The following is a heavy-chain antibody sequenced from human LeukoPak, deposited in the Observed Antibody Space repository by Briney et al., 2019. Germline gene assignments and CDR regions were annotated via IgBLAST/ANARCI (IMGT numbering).Heavy chain of an antibody. D-gene: IGHD1-7*01. J-gene: IGHJ5*02. CDR1: GGSISSRSFY. Sequence: SETLSLTCTVSGGSISSRSFYWGWIRQPPGKGLEWIGSIYYSGGTYYNPSLKSRVTMSVDTSKNQFSLKLTSVTAADTAVFYCARQGVGKYNWNFLNWFDPWGPGTLVAVSS. V-gene: IGHV4-39*01. CDR3: ARQGVGKYNWNFLNWFDP. CDR2: IYYSGGT.